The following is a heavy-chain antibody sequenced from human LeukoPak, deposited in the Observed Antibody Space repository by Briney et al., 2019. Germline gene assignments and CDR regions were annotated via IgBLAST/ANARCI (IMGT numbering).Heavy chain of an antibody. Sequence: SETLSLTCTVSGGSISSYYWSWIRQPPRKGLEWIGYIYYSGSTYYNPSLKSRVTISVDTSKNQFSLKLSSVTAADTAVYYCARQGSITGTTDYYYYMDVWGKGTTVTVSS. J-gene: IGHJ6*03. D-gene: IGHD1-7*01. CDR2: IYYSGST. V-gene: IGHV4-59*04. CDR1: GGSISSYY. CDR3: ARQGSITGTTDYYYYMDV.